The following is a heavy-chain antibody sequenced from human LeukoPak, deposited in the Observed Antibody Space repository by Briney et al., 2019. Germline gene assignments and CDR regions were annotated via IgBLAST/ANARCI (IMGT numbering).Heavy chain of an antibody. CDR3: AGIVATIEVDAFDI. Sequence: SETLSLTCTVSGGSISSGGYYWSWIRQPPGKGLEWIGYIYHSGSTYYNPSLKSRVTISVDRSKNQFSLRLSSVTAADTAVYYCAGIVATIEVDAFDIWGQGTMVTVSS. D-gene: IGHD5-12*01. CDR1: GGSISSGGYY. V-gene: IGHV4-30-2*01. CDR2: IYHSGST. J-gene: IGHJ3*02.